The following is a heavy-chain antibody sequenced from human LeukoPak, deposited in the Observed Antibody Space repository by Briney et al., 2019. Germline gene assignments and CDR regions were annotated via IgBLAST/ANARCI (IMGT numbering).Heavy chain of an antibody. D-gene: IGHD3-22*01. Sequence: PSETLSLTCTVSGGSISSYYWSWIRQPPGKGLEWIGEINHSGSTNYNPSLKSRVTISVDTSKNQFSLKLSSVTAADTAVYYCARGGDYYYDSSAFDNWFDPWGQGTLVTVSS. CDR2: INHSGST. J-gene: IGHJ5*02. CDR3: ARGGDYYYDSSAFDNWFDP. CDR1: GGSISSYY. V-gene: IGHV4-34*01.